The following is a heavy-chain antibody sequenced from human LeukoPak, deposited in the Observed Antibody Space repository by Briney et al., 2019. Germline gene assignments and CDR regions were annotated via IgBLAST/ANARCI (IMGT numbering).Heavy chain of an antibody. J-gene: IGHJ4*02. Sequence: PGGSLRLSCVVSGLSFSSYSMTWVRQAPGKGLEWVALISFDGRKSYYAGSVQGRFTISRDNSKNTLYLQMSSLRAEDAAMYYCAGVIYSTWEKSPTFDYWGQGTLVTVSS. CDR3: AGVIYSTWEKSPTFDY. V-gene: IGHV3-30*03. D-gene: IGHD1-26*01. CDR1: GLSFSSYS. CDR2: ISFDGRKS.